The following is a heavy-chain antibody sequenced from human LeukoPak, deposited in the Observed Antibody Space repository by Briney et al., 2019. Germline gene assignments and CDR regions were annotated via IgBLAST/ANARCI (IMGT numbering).Heavy chain of an antibody. CDR1: RFTFSGYS. V-gene: IGHV3-48*01. D-gene: IGHD6-13*01. CDR2: ITTTNSTT. CDR3: ASGPTPGVAAAADY. J-gene: IGHJ4*02. Sequence: GGSLTLSRAASRFTFSGYSMHSLRQAPAKGLNWISYITTTNSTTYYIDSVEGRFTISRDNARNSLYLQMNSLRADDTAVYYCASGPTPGVAAAADYWGQGTLVTVSS.